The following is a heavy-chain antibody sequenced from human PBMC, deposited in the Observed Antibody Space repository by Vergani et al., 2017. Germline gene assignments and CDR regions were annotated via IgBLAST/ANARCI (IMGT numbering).Heavy chain of an antibody. CDR2: IIPLFGKP. V-gene: IGHV1-69*12. CDR1: GGSFSNHA. CDR3: SGASIPDDVLVWTNVEYAMDV. Sequence: QVQLVQSAAEGKKPGSSAQVSCKASGGSFSNHAFSGVRQPPGPGLEWMGGIIPLFGKPPYAQRFQGRVTITADETSTTSYMERNSLTSEDTALYYCSGASIPDDVLVWTNVEYAMDVWGKGTTVIFSS. D-gene: IGHD2-21*01. J-gene: IGHJ6*04.